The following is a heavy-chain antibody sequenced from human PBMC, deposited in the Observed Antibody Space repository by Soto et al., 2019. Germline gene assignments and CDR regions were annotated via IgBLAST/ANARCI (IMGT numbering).Heavy chain of an antibody. J-gene: IGHJ5*02. Sequence: QITLNESGPTLVTPTHTLTLTCSFSGFSLTDYAVGVGWFRQSPGKALEWLAIIYWDDDKHYTPSLEGRLTITKNASNTQVVLTMLHMEPSAPATSYCAHSGAYSSARYLSWLDPRAEGVLVTVS. CDR1: GFSLTDYAVG. V-gene: IGHV2-5*02. CDR3: AHSGAYSSARYLSWLDP. D-gene: IGHD2-21*01. CDR2: IYWDDDK.